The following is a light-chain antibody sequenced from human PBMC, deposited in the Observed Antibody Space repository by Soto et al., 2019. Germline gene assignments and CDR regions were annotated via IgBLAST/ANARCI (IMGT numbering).Light chain of an antibody. CDR2: GAS. CDR3: QQYGSSPPWT. Sequence: EIVMTQSPATLSVSPGERATLSCRASQSVSSSYLALYQQKPGQAPRLLIYGASSRATGIPDRFSGSGSGTDFTLTISRLEPEDFAVYYCQQYGSSPPWTFGQGTKVDIK. V-gene: IGKV3-20*01. J-gene: IGKJ1*01. CDR1: QSVSSSY.